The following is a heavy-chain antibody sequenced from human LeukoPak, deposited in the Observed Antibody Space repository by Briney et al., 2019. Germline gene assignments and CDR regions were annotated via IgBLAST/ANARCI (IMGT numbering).Heavy chain of an antibody. CDR3: ATFGSPRIAAAGTRWFDP. V-gene: IGHV4-34*01. Sequence: SETLSLTCAVYGGSFSGYYWSWIRQPPGKGLEWIGEINHSGSTNYNPSLKSRVTISVDTSKHQFSLKLSSATAADTAVYYCATFGSPRIAAAGTRWFDPWAQGTLVRASS. J-gene: IGHJ5*02. CDR2: INHSGST. CDR1: GGSFSGYY. D-gene: IGHD6-13*01.